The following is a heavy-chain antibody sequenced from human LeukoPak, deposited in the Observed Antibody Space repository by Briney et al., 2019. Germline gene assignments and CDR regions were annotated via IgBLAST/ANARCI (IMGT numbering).Heavy chain of an antibody. CDR1: GGTFSSYA. CDR3: AREGRYFDY. V-gene: IGHV1-69*05. Sequence: SVKVSCRASGGTFSSYAISWVRQAPGQGLEWMGRIIPIFGTANYAQKLQGRVTMTTDTSTSTAYMELRSLRSDDTAVYYCAREGRYFDYWGQGTLVTVSS. CDR2: IIPIFGTA. J-gene: IGHJ4*02.